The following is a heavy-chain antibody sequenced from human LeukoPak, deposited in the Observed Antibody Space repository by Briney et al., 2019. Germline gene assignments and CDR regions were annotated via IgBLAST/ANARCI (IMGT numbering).Heavy chain of an antibody. V-gene: IGHV4-59*01. J-gene: IGHJ5*02. D-gene: IGHD2-2*01. Sequence: PSETLSLTCTVSGGSISSYYWSWIRQPPGKGLEWIGYIYYSGSTNYNPSLKSRVTISVDTSKNQFSLKLSSVTAADTAVYYCARDRCSSTSCFGLFDPWGQGTLVTVSS. CDR2: IYYSGST. CDR3: ARDRCSSTSCFGLFDP. CDR1: GGSISSYY.